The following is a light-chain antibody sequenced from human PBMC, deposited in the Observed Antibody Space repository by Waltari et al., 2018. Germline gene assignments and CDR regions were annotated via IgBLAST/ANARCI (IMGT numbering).Light chain of an antibody. CDR3: SLYMGSGIWV. CDR2: KGT. Sequence: QTVVTQEPSLSVSPGGTVTLTCALTSGSVSTTSYATWYQQNPGQPPRTLVYKGTSRSSGVPDRFSGSVLGNTVALTITGAQADDESNYYCSLYMGSGIWVFGGGTKLTVL. J-gene: IGLJ3*02. CDR1: SGSVSTTSY. V-gene: IGLV8-61*01.